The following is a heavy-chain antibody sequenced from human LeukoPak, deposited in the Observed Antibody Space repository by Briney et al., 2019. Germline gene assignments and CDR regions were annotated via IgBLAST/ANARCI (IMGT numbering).Heavy chain of an antibody. CDR2: INPNSGGT. Sequence: GASVNVSCKASGYTFTGYYMHWVRQAPGQGLEWMGWINPNSGGTNYAQKFQGRVTMTRDTSISTAYMELSRLRSDDTAVYYCARESSSSHYMDVWGKGTTVTVSS. V-gene: IGHV1-2*02. CDR3: ARESSSSHYMDV. J-gene: IGHJ6*03. CDR1: GYTFTGYY. D-gene: IGHD6-6*01.